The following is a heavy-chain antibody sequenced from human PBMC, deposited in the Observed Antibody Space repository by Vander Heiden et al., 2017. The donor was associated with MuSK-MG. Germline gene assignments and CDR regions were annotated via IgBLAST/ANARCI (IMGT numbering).Heavy chain of an antibody. J-gene: IGHJ4*02. CDR2: IYYSGST. CDR1: GGYIRSGGYY. V-gene: IGHV4-31*03. Sequence: QVPLQESGPGLAKPSQTLSLTCTVTGGYIRSGGYYWSWIRQHPGKGLEWIGYIYYSGSTYYNPSLKSRVTISVDTSKNQFSLKLSSVTAADTAVYYCARVPIVVVPAAYYFDYWGQGTLVTVSS. D-gene: IGHD2-2*01. CDR3: ARVPIVVVPAAYYFDY.